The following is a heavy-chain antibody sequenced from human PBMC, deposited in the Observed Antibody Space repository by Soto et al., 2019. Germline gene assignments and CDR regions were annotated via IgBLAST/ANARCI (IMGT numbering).Heavy chain of an antibody. D-gene: IGHD3-10*01. Sequence: SETLSLTCTVSGDSISSSSYYWGWIRQPPGKGLEWIGSIYYSGSTYYNPSLKSRVTISVDTSKNQFSLKLSSVTAADTAVYYCARGSGMYYFGSGGFDPWGQGTLVTVSS. J-gene: IGHJ5*02. CDR2: IYYSGST. V-gene: IGHV4-39*01. CDR1: GDSISSSSYY. CDR3: ARGSGMYYFGSGGFDP.